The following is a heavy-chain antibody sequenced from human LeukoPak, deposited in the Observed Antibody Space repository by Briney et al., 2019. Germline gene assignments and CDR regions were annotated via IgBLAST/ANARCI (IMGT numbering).Heavy chain of an antibody. Sequence: SETLSLTCTVSGGSINNYYWSWIRQPPGKGLEWIGYIYYSGSTNYNPSLKSRVTISVDKSKNQFSLKLSSVTAADTAVYYCARGGITIFGVVIMEAWFDPWGQGTLVTVSS. CDR1: GGSINNYY. CDR2: IYYSGST. J-gene: IGHJ5*02. CDR3: ARGGITIFGVVIMEAWFDP. D-gene: IGHD3-3*01. V-gene: IGHV4-59*01.